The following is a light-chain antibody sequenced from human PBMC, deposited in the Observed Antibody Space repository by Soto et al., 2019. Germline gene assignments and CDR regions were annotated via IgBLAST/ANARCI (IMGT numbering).Light chain of an antibody. Sequence: EIVLTQSPATLSLSPGERVTLSCRASQSVGSYLAWYQQKPGQAPRLLIYGASNRATGILARFSGSGSGTDFSLTISSLESEDFAVYYCQHRGKWPRTFGQGTKLEIK. J-gene: IGKJ2*01. V-gene: IGKV3-11*01. CDR2: GAS. CDR3: QHRGKWPRT. CDR1: QSVGSY.